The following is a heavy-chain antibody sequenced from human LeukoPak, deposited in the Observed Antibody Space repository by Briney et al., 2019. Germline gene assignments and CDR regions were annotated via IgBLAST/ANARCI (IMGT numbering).Heavy chain of an antibody. CDR2: IYYSGST. D-gene: IGHD3-3*01. CDR3: AREGGRTIGTQYAFDI. Sequence: SQTLSLTCTVSGGSISSGDYYWSWIRQPPGKGLEWIGYIYYSGSTYYNPSLKSRVTISVDTSKNQFSLKLSSVTAADTAVYYCAREGGRTIGTQYAFDIWGQGTMVTVSS. J-gene: IGHJ3*02. CDR1: GGSISSGDYY. V-gene: IGHV4-30-4*01.